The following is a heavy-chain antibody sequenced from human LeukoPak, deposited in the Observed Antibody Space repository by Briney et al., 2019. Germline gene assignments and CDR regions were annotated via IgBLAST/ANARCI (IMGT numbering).Heavy chain of an antibody. CDR3: ARLRDCSGGSCHWYFDL. Sequence: SETLSLTCTVSGGSISSYYWSWIRQPPGKGLEWIGYIYYSGSTNCNPSLKSRVTISVDTSKNQFSLKLSSVTAADTAVYYCARLRDCSGGSCHWYFDLWGRGTLVTVSS. J-gene: IGHJ2*01. D-gene: IGHD2-15*01. V-gene: IGHV4-59*08. CDR1: GGSISSYY. CDR2: IYYSGST.